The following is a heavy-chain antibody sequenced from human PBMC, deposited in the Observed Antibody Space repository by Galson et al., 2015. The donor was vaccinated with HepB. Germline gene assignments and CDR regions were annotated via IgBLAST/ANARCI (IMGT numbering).Heavy chain of an antibody. D-gene: IGHD3-16*02. CDR3: ESGGTNTYYDYVWGSYRPLFPFDS. Sequence: SLRLSCAASGFTFSSYGMHWVRQAPGKGLEWVAVIWYDGSNKYYADSVKGRFTISRDNSKNTLYLQLNSLRAEDTAVYYCESGGTNTYYDYVWGSYRPLFPFDSWGQGTLVTVSS. J-gene: IGHJ4*02. V-gene: IGHV3-33*01. CDR2: IWYDGSNK. CDR1: GFTFSSYG.